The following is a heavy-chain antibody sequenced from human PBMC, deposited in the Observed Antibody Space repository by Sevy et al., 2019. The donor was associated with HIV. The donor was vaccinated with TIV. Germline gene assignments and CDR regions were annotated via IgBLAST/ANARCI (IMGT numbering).Heavy chain of an antibody. CDR1: GYTFTGYY. J-gene: IGHJ4*02. Sequence: ASVNVSCKASGYTFTGYYMHWVRQAPGQGLEWMGWINPNSGGTNYAQKFQGRVTMTRDTSISTAYMELSRLRSDDTAVYYCARVPKENDFWSGYYGYWGQGTLVTVSS. D-gene: IGHD3-3*01. CDR2: INPNSGGT. CDR3: ARVPKENDFWSGYYGY. V-gene: IGHV1-2*02.